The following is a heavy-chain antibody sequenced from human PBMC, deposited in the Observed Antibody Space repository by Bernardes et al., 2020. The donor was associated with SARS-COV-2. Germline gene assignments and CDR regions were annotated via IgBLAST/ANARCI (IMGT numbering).Heavy chain of an antibody. V-gene: IGHV3-43*01. Sequence: GGSLRLSCAASGFTFDDYTMHWVRQAPGKGLEWVSLISWDGGSTYYADSVKGRFTISRDNSKNSLYLQMNSLRTEDTALYYCATLIAAAGDYYYYGMDVWGQGTTVTVSS. CDR2: ISWDGGST. CDR3: ATLIAAAGDYYYYGMDV. CDR1: GFTFDDYT. D-gene: IGHD6-13*01. J-gene: IGHJ6*02.